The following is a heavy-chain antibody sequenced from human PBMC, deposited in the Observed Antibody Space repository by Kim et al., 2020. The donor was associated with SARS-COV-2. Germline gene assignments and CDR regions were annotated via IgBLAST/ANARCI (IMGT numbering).Heavy chain of an antibody. CDR2: IYTSGST. V-gene: IGHV4-4*07. Sequence: SETLSLTCTVSGGSISSYYWSWIRQPAGKGLEWIGRIYTSGSTNYNPSLKSRVTMSVDTSKNQFSLKLSSVTAADTAVYYCARAGPAAAAHPLDYWGQGTLVTVSS. D-gene: IGHD6-13*01. CDR1: GGSISSYY. J-gene: IGHJ4*02. CDR3: ARAGPAAAAHPLDY.